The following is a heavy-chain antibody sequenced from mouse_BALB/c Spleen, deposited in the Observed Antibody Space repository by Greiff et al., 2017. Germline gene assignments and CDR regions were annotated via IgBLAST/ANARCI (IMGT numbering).Heavy chain of an antibody. Sequence: EVQLQQSAGGLVQPGGSLKLSCAASGFDFSRYWMSWVRQAPGKGLEWIGEINPDSSTINYTPSLKDKFIISRDNAKNTLYLQMSKVRSEDTALYYCARPREYGNYVEFAYWGQGTLVTVSA. V-gene: IGHV4-1*02. CDR2: INPDSSTI. D-gene: IGHD2-10*02. CDR3: ARPREYGNYVEFAY. J-gene: IGHJ3*01. CDR1: GFDFSRYW.